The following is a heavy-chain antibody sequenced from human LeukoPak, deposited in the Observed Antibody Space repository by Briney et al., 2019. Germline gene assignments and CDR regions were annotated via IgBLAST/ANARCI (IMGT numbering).Heavy chain of an antibody. Sequence: GGSLRLSCAASGFTSSDNYMIWIRQAPGKGLEWVSYIYTSGSAMYYAVPVKGRFTISRDNARNSLYLQMNSLRAEDTAVYYCARARKGYYFDYWGQGTLVTVSS. J-gene: IGHJ4*02. CDR2: IYTSGSAM. CDR1: GFTSSDNY. CDR3: ARARKGYYFDY. V-gene: IGHV3-11*04. D-gene: IGHD1-14*01.